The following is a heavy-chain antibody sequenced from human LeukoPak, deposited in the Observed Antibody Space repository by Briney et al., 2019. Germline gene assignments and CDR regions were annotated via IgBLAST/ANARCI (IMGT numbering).Heavy chain of an antibody. CDR2: ISRNGGST. D-gene: IGHD3-10*01. CDR1: GFTFSNYA. V-gene: IGHV3-64D*06. J-gene: IGHJ3*02. CDR3: VPLALQIYGSGSPKGGKAAFDI. Sequence: QPGGSLRLSCSASGFTFSNYAMHWVRQAPRKGLEYVSAISRNGGSTYYADSVKGRFTISRDNSKNTLYLQMTSLRAEDTAVYYCVPLALQIYGSGSPKGGKAAFDIWGQGTMVTVSS.